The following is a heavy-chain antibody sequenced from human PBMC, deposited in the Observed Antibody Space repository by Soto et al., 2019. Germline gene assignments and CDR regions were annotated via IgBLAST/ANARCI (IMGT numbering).Heavy chain of an antibody. CDR3: AHSLYSISSFDY. J-gene: IGHJ4*02. CDR1: GFSLSTSDVG. Sequence: QITLKESGPTLVKPTQTLTLTCTFSGFSLSTSDVGVGWIRQSPGEALEWLAIIYWDDDKRYSPPLKSRVTITKDTSKNPVVLTMTNMDPVDTATYYCAHSLYSISSFDYWGQGTLVTVS. V-gene: IGHV2-5*02. D-gene: IGHD6-6*01. CDR2: IYWDDDK.